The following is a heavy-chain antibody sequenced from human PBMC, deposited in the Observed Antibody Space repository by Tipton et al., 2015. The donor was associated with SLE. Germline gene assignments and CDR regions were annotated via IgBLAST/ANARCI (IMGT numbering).Heavy chain of an antibody. D-gene: IGHD6-19*01. V-gene: IGHV3-30*04. CDR1: GFTFSSYA. J-gene: IGHJ5*02. CDR3: ARDYIAVAGSSLDL. Sequence: SLRLSCAASGFTFSSYAMHWVRQAPGKGLEWVAVISYDGSNKYVDSVKGRFTISRDNSKNTLYLQMNSLRAEDTALYFCARDYIAVAGSSLDLWGQGTQVTVSS. CDR2: ISYDGSNK.